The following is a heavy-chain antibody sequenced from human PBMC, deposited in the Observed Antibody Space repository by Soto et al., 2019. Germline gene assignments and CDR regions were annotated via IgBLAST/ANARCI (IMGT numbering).Heavy chain of an antibody. J-gene: IGHJ4*02. CDR3: ARQHLHASEFDF. D-gene: IGHD4-4*01. V-gene: IGHV5-51*01. CDR2: IYPGDSDT. CDR1: GSKFTGSW. Sequence: EVQLVQSGAEVKKPGESLKISCKGSGSKFTGSWIGWVRQMPGKGLEWMGAIYPGDSDTRYSPSFQGQASISADKSISTASLQSSSLKAADTAIYYCARQHLHASEFDFWGQGTLVTVSS.